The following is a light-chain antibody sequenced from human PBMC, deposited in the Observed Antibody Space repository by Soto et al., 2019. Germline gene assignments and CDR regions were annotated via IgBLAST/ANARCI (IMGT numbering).Light chain of an antibody. CDR2: EVN. V-gene: IGLV2-8*01. CDR3: SSYAGINNLGV. Sequence: QSALTQPPSASGSPGQSVTISCTGTSSDVGGYKYVSWYQQHPGKAPKLMIFEVNKRPSGVPDRFSGSKSGNTASLTVSGPQAEDEADYYCSSYAGINNLGVFGTGTKVNVL. CDR1: SSDVGGYKY. J-gene: IGLJ1*01.